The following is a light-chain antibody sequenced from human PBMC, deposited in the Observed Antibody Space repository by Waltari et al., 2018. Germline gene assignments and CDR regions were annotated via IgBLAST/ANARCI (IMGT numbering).Light chain of an antibody. J-gene: IGKJ3*01. CDR3: QQGYTYPFT. Sequence: DIQMTQSPSSLSASVGDTVTITCQATQGIVNNLNWYQQKPGKAPKLLIYRASSLQSGIPSRFSGSGSRTDFTLTISSLQPEDFASYYCQQGYTYPFTFGPGTKLDIK. V-gene: IGKV1-16*01. CDR2: RAS. CDR1: QGIVNN.